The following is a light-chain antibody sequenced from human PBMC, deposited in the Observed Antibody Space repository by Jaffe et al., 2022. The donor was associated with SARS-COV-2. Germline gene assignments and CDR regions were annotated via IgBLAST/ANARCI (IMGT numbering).Light chain of an antibody. CDR3: QQRGSWPLT. J-gene: IGKJ4*01. Sequence: EIVLTQSPATLSLSPGERATLSCRASQTISDYLVWYQQKPGQAPRLLIYDASNRATDIPARFSGSGSGTDFTLTISSLEPEDFAVYYCQQRGSWPLTFGGGTKVETK. CDR1: QTISDY. CDR2: DAS. V-gene: IGKV3-11*01.